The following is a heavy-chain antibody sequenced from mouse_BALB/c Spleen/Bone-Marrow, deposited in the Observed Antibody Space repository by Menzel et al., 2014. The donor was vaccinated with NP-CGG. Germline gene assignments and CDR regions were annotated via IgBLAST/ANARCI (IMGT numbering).Heavy chain of an antibody. J-gene: IGHJ4*01. V-gene: IGHV5-9*03. CDR1: GFTFSSYT. CDR3: ARSGPFFKGKGGHDAWAP. Sequence: EVQLVESGGDLVKPGGSLKLSCAASGFTFSSYTMSWVRQTPEKRLEWVATISRGGGNSFYPDSVKGRFTISRDNAKNILFLQMISLRSEDTPLYYCARSGPFFKGKGGHDAWAPWGQGTSVPVS. D-gene: IGHD2-1*01. CDR2: ISRGGGNS.